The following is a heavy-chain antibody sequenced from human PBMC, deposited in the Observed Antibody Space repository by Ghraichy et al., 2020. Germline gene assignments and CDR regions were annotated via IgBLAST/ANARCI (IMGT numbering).Heavy chain of an antibody. CDR1: GFIFTNAW. CDR3: TSVGDTYGSGY. Sequence: GWSLRLSCTASGFIFTNAWLTWVRQAPGKGLDWVGRIKSKADGGTTDYGAAVKGRFTISRDDSSSTVYLQMNSLRTEDTAIYYCTSVGDTYGSGYWGQGTLVAVSS. V-gene: IGHV3-15*01. CDR2: IKSKADGGTT. D-gene: IGHD3-10*01. J-gene: IGHJ4*02.